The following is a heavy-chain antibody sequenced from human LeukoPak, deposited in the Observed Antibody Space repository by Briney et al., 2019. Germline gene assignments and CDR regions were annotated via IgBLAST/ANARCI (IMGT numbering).Heavy chain of an antibody. CDR1: GGTFSSYA. J-gene: IGHJ4*02. Sequence: GASVKVSCKASGGTFSSYAISWVRQAPGQGLEWMGWINPKSGGTNSAQKFQGRVTMTRDTSITTVYMELSSLRSDDTAVYYCARGRYSGSYYVDYWGQGTLVTVSS. D-gene: IGHD1-26*01. CDR3: ARGRYSGSYYVDY. CDR2: INPKSGGT. V-gene: IGHV1-2*02.